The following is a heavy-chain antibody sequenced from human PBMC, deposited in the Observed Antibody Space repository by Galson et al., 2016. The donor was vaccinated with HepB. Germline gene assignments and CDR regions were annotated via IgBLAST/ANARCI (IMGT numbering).Heavy chain of an antibody. Sequence: LRLSCAASGFPFSNSGMSWVRQAPGKGLEWIGDIYSSGSTYYSPSLKSRVTMSVDTSKNQFSLKLNSVTAADTAVYYCATRTWGYGYSWGQGTLVTVSS. CDR2: IYSSGST. CDR1: GFPFSNSG. V-gene: IGHV4-59*04. J-gene: IGHJ4*02. D-gene: IGHD3-10*01. CDR3: ATRTWGYGYS.